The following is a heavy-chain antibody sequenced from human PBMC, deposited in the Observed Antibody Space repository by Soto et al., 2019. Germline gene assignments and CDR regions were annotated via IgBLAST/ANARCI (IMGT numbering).Heavy chain of an antibody. D-gene: IGHD3-3*01. Sequence: PGGSVRRSCAASGFPFSSYAMSWVRQAPGKGLEWVSAISGSGGSTYYADSVKGRFTISRDNSKNTLYLQMNSLRAEDTAVYYCAKDSRSSGRFLEWSFDYWGQGTLVTVSS. CDR3: AKDSRSSGRFLEWSFDY. CDR1: GFPFSSYA. CDR2: ISGSGGST. V-gene: IGHV3-23*01. J-gene: IGHJ4*02.